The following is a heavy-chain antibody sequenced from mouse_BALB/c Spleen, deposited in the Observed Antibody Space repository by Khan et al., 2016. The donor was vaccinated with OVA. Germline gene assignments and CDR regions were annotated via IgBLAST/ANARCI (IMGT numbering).Heavy chain of an antibody. D-gene: IGHD2-14*01. CDR1: GYTFTSYT. J-gene: IGHJ3*01. CDR3: VSGGSYHRNVGWFAY. CDR2: INPSNGYT. V-gene: IGHV1-4*01. Sequence: VQLQQSGAELAGPGASVKMSCKASGYTFTSYTIHWIKKRPGQGLEWIGYINPSNGYTNYNQKFKDKATLTTDKSSTTAYLQLRSLTSDDSAVYNWVSGGSYHRNVGWFAYWGQGTLVTVSA.